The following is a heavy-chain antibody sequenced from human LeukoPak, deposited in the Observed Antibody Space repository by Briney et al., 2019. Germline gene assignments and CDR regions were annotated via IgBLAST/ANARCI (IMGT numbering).Heavy chain of an antibody. J-gene: IGHJ4*02. D-gene: IGHD1-1*01. CDR2: IYTSGST. CDR3: ARAGNWNDAEDY. CDR1: GGSFSGYY. Sequence: ETLSLTCAVYGGSFSGYYWSWIRQPAGKGLEWIGRIYTSGSTNYNPSLKSRVTMSVDTSKNQFSLKLSSVTAADTAVYYCARAGNWNDAEDYRGQGTLVTVSS. V-gene: IGHV4-59*10.